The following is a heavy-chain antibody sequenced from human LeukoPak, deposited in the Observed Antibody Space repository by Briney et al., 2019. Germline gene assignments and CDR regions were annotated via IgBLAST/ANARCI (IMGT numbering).Heavy chain of an antibody. J-gene: IGHJ6*04. D-gene: IGHD2-2*01. V-gene: IGHV1-18*04. Sequence: ASVKDSCKASGYTFTSYGISWVRQAPGQGLEWMGWISAYNGNTNYAQKLQGRVTMTTDTSTSTAYMELRSQRSDDTAVYYCARDLDCSSTSCYDYYYGMDVWGKGTTVTVSS. CDR2: ISAYNGNT. CDR3: ARDLDCSSTSCYDYYYGMDV. CDR1: GYTFTSYG.